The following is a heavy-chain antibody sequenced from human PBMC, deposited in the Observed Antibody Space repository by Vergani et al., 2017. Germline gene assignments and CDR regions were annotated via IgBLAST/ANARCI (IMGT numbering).Heavy chain of an antibody. CDR1: GASVNSYY. CDR2: VSFRGTT. V-gene: IGHV4-59*02. CDR3: ARSRIYYGAGSPDY. D-gene: IGHD4/OR15-4a*01. J-gene: IGHJ4*02. Sequence: QVKLQESGPGLVKPSETLSLTCTVSGASVNSYYWRWIRQPPGKGLEWMGYVSFRGTTLYDPSVKGRMTISLNTSSNQFSLYLTSVTAADTAVYYCARSRIYYGAGSPDYWGQGTLVTVSS.